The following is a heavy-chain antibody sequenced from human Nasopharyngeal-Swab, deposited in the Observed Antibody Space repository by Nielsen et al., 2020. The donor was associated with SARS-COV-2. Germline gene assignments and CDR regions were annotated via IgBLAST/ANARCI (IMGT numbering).Heavy chain of an antibody. Sequence: ASVKVSCKASGYTFTTYGLHWVRHPPGQRFEWMGWIHGGNGNTTYSQKFQGRVVITRDTSATTTYMELSSLGSEDTAVYYCAKGVGATMTNWFDSWGQGTLVTVSS. V-gene: IGHV1-3*01. CDR3: AKGVGATMTNWFDS. CDR2: IHGGNGNT. J-gene: IGHJ5*01. D-gene: IGHD1-26*01. CDR1: GYTFTTYG.